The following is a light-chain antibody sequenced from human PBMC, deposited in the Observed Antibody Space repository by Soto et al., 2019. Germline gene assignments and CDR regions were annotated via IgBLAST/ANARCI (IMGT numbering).Light chain of an antibody. Sequence: DIQMTQSPSSLSASVGDRVTITCRASQTISSFLSSYPHKPGKAPKLLIYAASSLQSGVPSRFSGSGSGTDFTLTISSLQPEDFATYYCQQNYNIPRTFGQGTKV. CDR1: QTISSF. V-gene: IGKV1-39*01. J-gene: IGKJ1*01. CDR3: QQNYNIPRT. CDR2: AAS.